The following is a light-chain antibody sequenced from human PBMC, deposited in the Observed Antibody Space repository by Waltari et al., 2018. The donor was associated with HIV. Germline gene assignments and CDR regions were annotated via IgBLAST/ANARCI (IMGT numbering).Light chain of an antibody. J-gene: IGLJ2*01. Sequence: SYELTQPPSVSVSPGQTASITCSGNKLGDKYACWYQQKPGQSPVLVIYQGTKRPSGIPGRFSGSNSGNTATLTISGTQAMDEADYYCQAWDSSTVLFGGGTKLTVL. CDR3: QAWDSSTVL. V-gene: IGLV3-1*01. CDR1: KLGDKY. CDR2: QGT.